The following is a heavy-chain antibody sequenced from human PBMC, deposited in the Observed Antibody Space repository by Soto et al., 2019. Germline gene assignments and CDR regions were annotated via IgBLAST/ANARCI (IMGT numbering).Heavy chain of an antibody. CDR2: LYYSGST. J-gene: IGHJ6*02. CDR3: ATLKWFGELSSYGMDV. D-gene: IGHD3-10*01. V-gene: IGHV4-59*01. CDR1: GGSISTYY. Sequence: SETLSLTCTVSGGSISTYYWSWIRQPPGKGLEWIGYLYYSGSTNYNPSLKSRVTISVDTSKNQFSLKLSSVTAADTAVYYCATLKWFGELSSYGMDVWGQGTTVTAP.